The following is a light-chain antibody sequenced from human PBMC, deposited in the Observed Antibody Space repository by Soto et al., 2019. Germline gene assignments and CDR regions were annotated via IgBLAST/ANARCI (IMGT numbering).Light chain of an antibody. CDR3: QQYNNRPPWT. V-gene: IGKV3-15*01. Sequence: EIVMTQSPAPLSVSPGERSTISCRASQSVGSNLAWYQQRPGQAPRLLIYGASTRATGIPARFSGSGSGTEFTLTISSLQSEDFAVYYCQQYNNRPPWTYGQATKVDIK. CDR1: QSVGSN. CDR2: GAS. J-gene: IGKJ1*01.